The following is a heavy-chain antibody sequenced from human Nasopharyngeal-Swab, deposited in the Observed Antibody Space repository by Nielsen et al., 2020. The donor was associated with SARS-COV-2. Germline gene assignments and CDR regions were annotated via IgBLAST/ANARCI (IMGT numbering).Heavy chain of an antibody. CDR1: GFTFSAYR. J-gene: IGHJ3*02. CDR2: INSLSTYI. Sequence: GESLKISCAASGFTFSAYRMNWVRQAPGEGLEWVSSINSLSTYIHYVDLVKGRFTISRDNAKSSLYLQMNSLRAEDTAVYYCARERGSSGLDGFDIWGQGTMVTVSP. V-gene: IGHV3-21*01. D-gene: IGHD6-19*01. CDR3: ARERGSSGLDGFDI.